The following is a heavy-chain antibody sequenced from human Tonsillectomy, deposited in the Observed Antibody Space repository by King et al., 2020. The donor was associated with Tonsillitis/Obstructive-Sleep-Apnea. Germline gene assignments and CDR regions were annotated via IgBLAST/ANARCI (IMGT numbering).Heavy chain of an antibody. D-gene: IGHD1-26*01. CDR2: IYNSGST. Sequence: VQLQESGPGLVKPSETLSLTCTVSGGSISYYYWSWIRQPPGKGLEWIGYIYNSGSTNYNPSLESRVTISLDTSKNHFSLNLSSVTAADPAVYYCAVGATRFYGPPDYWGQGTLVTVSS. CDR1: GGSISYYY. V-gene: IGHV4-59*01. CDR3: AVGATRFYGPPDY. J-gene: IGHJ4*02.